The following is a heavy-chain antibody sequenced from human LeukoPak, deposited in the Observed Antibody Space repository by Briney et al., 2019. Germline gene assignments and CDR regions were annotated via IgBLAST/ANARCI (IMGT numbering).Heavy chain of an antibody. Sequence: PGGSLRLSCAASGFIFDDYTMHWVRHAPGKGLEWVSLINWDGVSTYYADSVKGRFTISRDNNKNSLYLQMNSLRTEDTALYYCAKDIGSWIIDYWGQGTLVTVSS. D-gene: IGHD1-1*01. V-gene: IGHV3-43*01. CDR2: INWDGVST. CDR3: AKDIGSWIIDY. CDR1: GFIFDDYT. J-gene: IGHJ4*02.